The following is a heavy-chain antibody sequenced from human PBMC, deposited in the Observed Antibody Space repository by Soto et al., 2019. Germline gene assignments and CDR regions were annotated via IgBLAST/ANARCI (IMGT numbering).Heavy chain of an antibody. V-gene: IGHV3-7*01. CDR3: ARDLGRTAAGYYYYDAMDV. J-gene: IGHJ6*02. D-gene: IGHD2-2*01. CDR1: GFTFGDFW. Sequence: GGSLRLSCAASGFTFGDFWMNWVRQAPGKGLEWVANIKEDGSEKYFLDSVKGRFTISRDNAKNSLYLQINSPRAEDTGVYYCARDLGRTAAGYYYYDAMDVWGQGTTVTVSS. CDR2: IKEDGSEK.